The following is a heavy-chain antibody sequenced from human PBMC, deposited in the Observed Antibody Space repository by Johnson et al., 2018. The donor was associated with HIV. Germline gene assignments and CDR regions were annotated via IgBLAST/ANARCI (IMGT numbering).Heavy chain of an antibody. CDR2: IAFSGNI. Sequence: VQLVESGGGLVQPGGSLRLSCAASGFTFSSYAMSWVRQTTGKGLEWVSGIAFSGNINQPESVKGRFTISRDNVKGFLYLQMNSLTAADTAVYYCVREHRADESFDLWGQGTMVTVSS. J-gene: IGHJ3*01. D-gene: IGHD1-14*01. CDR3: VREHRADESFDL. V-gene: IGHV3-13*01. CDR1: GFTFSSYA.